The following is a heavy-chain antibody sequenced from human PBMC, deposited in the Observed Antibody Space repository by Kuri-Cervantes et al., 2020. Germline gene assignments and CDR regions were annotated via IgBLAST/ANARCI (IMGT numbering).Heavy chain of an antibody. V-gene: IGHV3-30*07. CDR3: ARGTFEGYDFWSGYYPFDY. D-gene: IGHD3-3*01. Sequence: LSLTCAASGFIFSVYPMHWVRQAPGKGLQWVAVTSLDGNNKYYADSVKGRFTISRDNSKNTLYLQMNSLRAEDTAVYYCARGTFEGYDFWSGYYPFDYWGQGTLVTVSS. CDR2: TSLDGNNK. CDR1: GFIFSVYP. J-gene: IGHJ4*02.